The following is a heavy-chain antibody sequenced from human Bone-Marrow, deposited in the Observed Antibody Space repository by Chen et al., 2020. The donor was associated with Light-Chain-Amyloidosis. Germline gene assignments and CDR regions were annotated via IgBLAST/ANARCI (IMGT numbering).Heavy chain of an antibody. CDR1: GGSISSYY. CDR3: ARGTWIQLWSTFDY. V-gene: IGHV4-59*01. CDR2: IYYSGST. Sequence: QVQLQESCPGLVKPSETLSLTCTVSGGSISSYYWSWIRQPPGKGLEWIGYIYYSGSTNYNPSLKSRVTISVDTSKNQFSLKLSSVTAADTAVYYCARGTWIQLWSTFDYWGQGTLVTVSS. D-gene: IGHD5-18*01. J-gene: IGHJ4*02.